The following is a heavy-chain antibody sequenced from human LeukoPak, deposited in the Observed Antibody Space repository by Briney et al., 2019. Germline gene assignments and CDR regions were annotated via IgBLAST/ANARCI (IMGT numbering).Heavy chain of an antibody. CDR1: GFTFSSYS. CDR2: ISSSSTI. CDR3: ARDPTYCGGDCYPDAFDI. J-gene: IGHJ3*02. D-gene: IGHD2-21*02. V-gene: IGHV3-48*01. Sequence: GGSLRLSCSASGFTFSSYSMNWVRQAPGKGLEWVSYISSSSTIYYTDSVKGRFTISRDNAKNSLYLQMNSLRAEDTAVYYCARDPTYCGGDCYPDAFDIWGQGTMVTVSS.